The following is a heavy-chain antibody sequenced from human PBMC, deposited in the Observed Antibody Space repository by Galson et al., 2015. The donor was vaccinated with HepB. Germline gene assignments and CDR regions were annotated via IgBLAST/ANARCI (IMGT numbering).Heavy chain of an antibody. CDR3: ARRRGYSYGYRGYSGYDSRWFDP. Sequence: SETLSLTCAVYGGSFSGYYWSWIRQPPGKGLEWIGEINHSGSTNYNPSLKSRVTISVDTSKNQFSLKLSSVTAADTAVYYCARRRGYSYGYRGYSGYDSRWFDPWGQGTLVTVSS. D-gene: IGHD5-18*01. CDR1: GGSFSGYY. CDR2: INHSGST. V-gene: IGHV4-34*01. J-gene: IGHJ5*02.